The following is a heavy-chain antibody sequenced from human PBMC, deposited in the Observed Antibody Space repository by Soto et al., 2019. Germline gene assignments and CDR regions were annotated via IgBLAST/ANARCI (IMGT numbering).Heavy chain of an antibody. V-gene: IGHV3-23*01. CDR3: AKDRYYYDSSGYYYSAFDI. J-gene: IGHJ3*02. CDR1: GFTFSSYA. CDR2: ISGSGGST. Sequence: GSLRLSCXASGFTFSSYAMSWVRQAPGKGLEWVSAISGSGGSTYYADSVKGRFTISRDNSKNTLYLQMNSLRAEDTAVYYCAKDRYYYDSSGYYYSAFDIWGQGTMVTVSS. D-gene: IGHD3-22*01.